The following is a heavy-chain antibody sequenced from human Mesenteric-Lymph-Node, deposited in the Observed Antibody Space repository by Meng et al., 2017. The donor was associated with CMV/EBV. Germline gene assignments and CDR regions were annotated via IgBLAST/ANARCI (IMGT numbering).Heavy chain of an antibody. Sequence: GESLKISCAASGFTFSSYAMHWVRQAPGKGLEWVAVISYDGSNKYYADSVKGRFTISRDNSKNTLYLQMNSLRAEDTAVYYCARVVATMGHRAYYYGMDVWGQGTTVTVSS. CDR3: ARVVATMGHRAYYYGMDV. CDR1: GFTFSSYA. J-gene: IGHJ6*02. D-gene: IGHD5-12*01. V-gene: IGHV3-30*04. CDR2: ISYDGSNK.